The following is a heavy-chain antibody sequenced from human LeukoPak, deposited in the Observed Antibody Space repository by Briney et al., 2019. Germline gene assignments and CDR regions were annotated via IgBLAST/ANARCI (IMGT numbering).Heavy chain of an antibody. CDR1: GFTFSSYE. CDR3: ARGIGSTVFFDH. J-gene: IGHJ4*02. V-gene: IGHV3-48*03. D-gene: IGHD4-11*01. Sequence: GGSLRLSCAASGFTFSSYEMNWVRQAPGKGLEWVSYSSNSGTTVHYADSVRGRFTFSRDNAKNSLYLQMNSLRAEDTAVYYCARGIGSTVFFDHWGQGTLVTVSS. CDR2: SSNSGTTV.